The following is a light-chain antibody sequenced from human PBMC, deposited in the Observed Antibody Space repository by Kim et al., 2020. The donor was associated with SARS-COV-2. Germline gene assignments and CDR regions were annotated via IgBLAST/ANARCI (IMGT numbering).Light chain of an antibody. J-gene: IGLJ3*02. Sequence: GQSITISCTGTSSDCGDYAYVSWQQQPPGEAPNLLIYDDAPRPAGVSNCFSCYKSANAASLTIAGLQADDEADFFCSSDASSSTFVFGGGTQLTVL. V-gene: IGLV2-14*03. CDR2: DDA. CDR3: SSDASSSTFV. CDR1: SSDCGDYAY.